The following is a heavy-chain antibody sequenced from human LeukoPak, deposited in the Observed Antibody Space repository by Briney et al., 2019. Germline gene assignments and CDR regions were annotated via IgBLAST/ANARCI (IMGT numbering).Heavy chain of an antibody. CDR3: ARCGPGVRRVRGELDY. Sequence: GGSLRLSCAASGFTFSNYWMSWVRQAPGKGLEWVANIKGDGSEKDYVDSVKGRFTISRDNTKNSLYLQMNSLRAEDTAVYYGARCGPGVRRVRGELDYWGQGTLVTVSS. J-gene: IGHJ4*02. CDR1: GFTFSNYW. V-gene: IGHV3-7*05. CDR2: IKGDGSEK. D-gene: IGHD3-10*01.